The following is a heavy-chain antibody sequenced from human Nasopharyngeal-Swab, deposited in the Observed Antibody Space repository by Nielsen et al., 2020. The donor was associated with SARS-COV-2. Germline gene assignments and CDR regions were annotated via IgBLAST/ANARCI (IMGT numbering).Heavy chain of an antibody. Sequence: SVKVSCKASGGTFISYSISWVRQAPGQGLEWMGGIIPILGTTDYAQKFQGRVTITADESTSTAYMELRSLRSEDTAVYYCARALVIAAAGFDAFDIWGQGTMVTVSS. V-gene: IGHV1-69*13. J-gene: IGHJ3*02. CDR1: GGTFISYS. CDR2: IIPILGTT. D-gene: IGHD6-13*01. CDR3: ARALVIAAAGFDAFDI.